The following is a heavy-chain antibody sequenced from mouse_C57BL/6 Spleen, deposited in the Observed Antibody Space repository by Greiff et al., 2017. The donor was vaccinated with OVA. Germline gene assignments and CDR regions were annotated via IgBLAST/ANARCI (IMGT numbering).Heavy chain of an antibody. D-gene: IGHD3-2*02. Sequence: EVQLVESGPGLVKPSQSLSLTCSVTGYSITSGYYWNWLRQFPGNKLEWMGYISYDGSNNYNPSLKNRISITRDTSKNQFFLKLNSVTTEDTATYYCARETRLRDFDYWGQGTTLTVSS. J-gene: IGHJ2*01. CDR1: GYSITSGYY. CDR2: ISYDGSN. V-gene: IGHV3-6*01. CDR3: ARETRLRDFDY.